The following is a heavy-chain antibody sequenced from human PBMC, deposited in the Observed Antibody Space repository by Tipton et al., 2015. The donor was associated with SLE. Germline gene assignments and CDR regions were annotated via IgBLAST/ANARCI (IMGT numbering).Heavy chain of an antibody. Sequence: TLSLTCAVYGGSFSAYYWSWIRQPPGKGLEWIGEINHSGSTNCNPSFKSRVTISVDTSKNQFSLKLSSVTAADTAVYYCARLNDATAIASFDYWGQGNLVTVSS. V-gene: IGHV4-34*01. CDR1: GGSFSAYY. J-gene: IGHJ4*02. D-gene: IGHD2-21*02. CDR3: ARLNDATAIASFDY. CDR2: INHSGST.